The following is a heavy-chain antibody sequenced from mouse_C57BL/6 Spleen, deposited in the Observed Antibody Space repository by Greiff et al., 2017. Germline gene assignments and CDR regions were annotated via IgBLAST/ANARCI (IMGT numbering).Heavy chain of an antibody. J-gene: IGHJ1*03. D-gene: IGHD2-4*01. V-gene: IGHV5-12*01. Sequence: EVKLVESGGGLVQPGGSLKLSCAASGFTFSDYYMYWVRQTPEKRLEWVAYISNGGGSTYYPDTVKGRFTISRDNAKNTLYLQMSRLKSEDTAMYYCARLKIDYVGYFDVWGTGTTVTVSS. CDR3: ARLKIDYVGYFDV. CDR1: GFTFSDYY. CDR2: ISNGGGST.